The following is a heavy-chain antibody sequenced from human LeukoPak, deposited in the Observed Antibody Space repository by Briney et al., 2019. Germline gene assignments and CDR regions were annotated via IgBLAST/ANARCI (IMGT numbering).Heavy chain of an antibody. Sequence: GGSLRLSCAASGFTFSSYWMSWVRQAPGKGLEWVANIKQDGSEKYYVDSVKGRFTISRDNAKNSLYLQMNSLRAEDTAVYYCAKRGASSSAYGDYVTYYYYGMDVWSQGTTVTVSS. D-gene: IGHD4-17*01. CDR2: IKQDGSEK. CDR1: GFTFSSYW. CDR3: AKRGASSSAYGDYVTYYYYGMDV. J-gene: IGHJ6*02. V-gene: IGHV3-7*01.